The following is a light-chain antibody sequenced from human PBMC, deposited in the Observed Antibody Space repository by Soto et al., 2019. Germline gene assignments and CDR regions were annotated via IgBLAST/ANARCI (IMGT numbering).Light chain of an antibody. CDR3: QHYDKLPPFT. J-gene: IGKJ3*01. CDR1: QDIRTS. CDR2: GAS. V-gene: IGKV1-33*01. Sequence: DIQMTQSPSSLSASVGARVSITCQASQDIRTSLSWFQQKAGRAPKLLIYGASNLETGVPSRFRGSGSGSDFTFTISSLQPEDIATSYCQHYDKLPPFTFGPGTKVDIK.